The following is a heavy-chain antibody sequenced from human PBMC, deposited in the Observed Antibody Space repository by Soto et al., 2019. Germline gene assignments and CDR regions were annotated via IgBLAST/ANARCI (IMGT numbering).Heavy chain of an antibody. D-gene: IGHD3-22*01. CDR2: IGGSGGST. CDR3: AKDPYYYDISEMEV. CDR1: GFTFSSYA. Sequence: PGGSLRLSCAASGFTFSSYAMSWVRQAPGKGLEWVSAIGGSGGSTYYADSVKGRFTISRDNSKNTLFLQMNSLRAEDTAVYYCAKDPYYYDISEMEVWGQGTTVTASS. J-gene: IGHJ6*02. V-gene: IGHV3-23*01.